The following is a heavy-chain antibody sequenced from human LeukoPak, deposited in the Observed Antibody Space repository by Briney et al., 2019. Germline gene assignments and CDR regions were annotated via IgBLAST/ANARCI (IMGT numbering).Heavy chain of an antibody. J-gene: IGHJ4*02. Sequence: HPGGSLRLSCAASGFTFSSYAMHWVRQAPGKGLEWVAVISYDRSNKYYADSVKGRFTISRDNSKNTLYLQMNSLRSEDTAMYYCARSRWPNDGEIDNSGQGSLVTVSS. CDR2: ISYDRSNK. D-gene: IGHD4-23*01. V-gene: IGHV3-30*01. CDR1: GFTFSSYA. CDR3: ARSRWPNDGEIDN.